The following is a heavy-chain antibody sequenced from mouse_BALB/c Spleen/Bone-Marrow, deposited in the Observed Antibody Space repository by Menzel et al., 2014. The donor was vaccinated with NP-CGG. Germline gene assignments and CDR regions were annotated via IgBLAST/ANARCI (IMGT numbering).Heavy chain of an antibody. D-gene: IGHD2-4*01. Sequence: QVQLQQSGPGLVAPSQSLSITCTVSGFSLTSYGVHWVRQPPGKGLEWLGVIWAGGSTNYNSALMSRLSISKDNSKSQVFLKMNSLQTDDTAMYYCVRYDYDWFAYWGQGTLVTVSA. V-gene: IGHV2-9*02. CDR1: GFSLTSYG. CDR2: IWAGGST. J-gene: IGHJ3*01. CDR3: VRYDYDWFAY.